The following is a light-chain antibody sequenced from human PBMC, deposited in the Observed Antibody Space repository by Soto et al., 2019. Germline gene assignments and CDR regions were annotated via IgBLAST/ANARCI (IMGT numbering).Light chain of an antibody. J-gene: IGKJ1*01. Sequence: EIVLTQSPVTLSFSPGERATLSCRASQSVSSSFLAWYQQKPGQAPRLLMYGASSRATGIPDGFSGSGSGTDFTLTIRGLEPEDFAVYDCQQYSRTPPSSFGQGTKVDIK. CDR2: GAS. CDR3: QQYSRTPPSS. V-gene: IGKV3-20*01. CDR1: QSVSSSF.